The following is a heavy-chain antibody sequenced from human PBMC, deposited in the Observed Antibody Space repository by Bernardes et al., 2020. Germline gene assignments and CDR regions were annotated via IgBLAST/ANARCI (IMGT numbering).Heavy chain of an antibody. D-gene: IGHD2-15*01. CDR2: ISSGSSYI. J-gene: IGHJ6*03. CDR1: GFTFSSYS. Sequence: GWSLRLSCAASGFTFSSYSMNWVRQAPGKGLEWVSSISSGSSYIYYADSVKGRFTISRNNAKNSLFLQMNSLRVEDTAVYYCASTPDYYYYMDVWGKGTTVTVSS. V-gene: IGHV3-21*01. CDR3: ASTPDYYYYMDV.